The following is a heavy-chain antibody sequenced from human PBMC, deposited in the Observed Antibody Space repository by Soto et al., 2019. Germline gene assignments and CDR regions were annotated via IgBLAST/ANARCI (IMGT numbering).Heavy chain of an antibody. Sequence: SETLSLTCTVSGGSISSSSYYWGWIRQPPGKGLEWIGSIYYSGSTYYNPSLNGRVTISVDTSKNQFSLKLSSVTAADTAVYYCARQYSSGWTPLFDPWGQGTLVTVSS. V-gene: IGHV4-39*01. J-gene: IGHJ5*02. D-gene: IGHD6-19*01. CDR3: ARQYSSGWTPLFDP. CDR1: GGSISSSSYY. CDR2: IYYSGST.